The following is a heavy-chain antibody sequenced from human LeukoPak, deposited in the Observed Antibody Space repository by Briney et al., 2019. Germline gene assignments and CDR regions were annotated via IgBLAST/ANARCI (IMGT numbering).Heavy chain of an antibody. CDR3: STLTSRGLSDS. CDR2: IKSKADGETI. D-gene: IGHD1-20*01. J-gene: IGHJ4*02. CDR1: GFTFSDYY. Sequence: GGSLRLSCAASGFTFSDYYMSWVRQAPGKGLEWVGRIKSKADGETIDYAAPVKGRFTFSRDDSKNMLYLQMNSLKSEDTAVYYCSTLTSRGLSDSWGQGTLVTVSS. V-gene: IGHV3-15*01.